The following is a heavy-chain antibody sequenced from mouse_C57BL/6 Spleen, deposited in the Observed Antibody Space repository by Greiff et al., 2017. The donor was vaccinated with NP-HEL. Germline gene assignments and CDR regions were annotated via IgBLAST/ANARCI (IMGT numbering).Heavy chain of an antibody. V-gene: IGHV5-4*03. CDR1: GFTFSSYA. D-gene: IGHD1-1*01. CDR2: ISDGGSYT. Sequence: EVKVEESGGGLVKPGGSLKLSCAASGFTFSSYAMSWVRQTPEKRLEWVATISDGGSYTSYPDTVKGRFTISRDNAKNNLYLQMNHLKSEDTAMYYCAREGNGSRDYWGQGTTLTVSS. CDR3: AREGNGSRDY. J-gene: IGHJ2*01.